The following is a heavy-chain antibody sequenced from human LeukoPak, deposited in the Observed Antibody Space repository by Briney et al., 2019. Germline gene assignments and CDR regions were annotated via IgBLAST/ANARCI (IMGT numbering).Heavy chain of an antibody. Sequence: ETLSLTCAVYGGSFSGYYWSWIRQPPGKGLEWVANIKQDGSEKYYVDSVKGRFTISRDNAKNSLYLQVNSLRAEDTTVYYCARALGDTGNYYYYGMDVWGQGTTVTVSS. CDR2: IKQDGSEK. V-gene: IGHV3-7*04. CDR1: GGSFSGYY. CDR3: ARALGDTGNYYYYGMDV. D-gene: IGHD5-18*01. J-gene: IGHJ6*02.